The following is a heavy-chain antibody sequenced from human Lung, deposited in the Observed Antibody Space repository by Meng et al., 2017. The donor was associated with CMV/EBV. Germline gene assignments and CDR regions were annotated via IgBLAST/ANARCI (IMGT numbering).Heavy chain of an antibody. CDR3: AREFTVTTSL. Sequence: ASVKVSCKASGYTFTGYYMHWVRQAPGQGLEWMGWINPNSGGTNYAQKFQGRFTMTRKTSISTAYMELSRLRSDDTSVYYCAREFTVTTSLWGQGTLVTVYS. V-gene: IGHV1-2*02. CDR2: INPNSGGT. D-gene: IGHD4-11*01. J-gene: IGHJ4*02. CDR1: GYTFTGYY.